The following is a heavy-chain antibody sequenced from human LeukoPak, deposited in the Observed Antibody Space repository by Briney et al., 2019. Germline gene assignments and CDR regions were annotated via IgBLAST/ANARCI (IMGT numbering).Heavy chain of an antibody. J-gene: IGHJ4*02. Sequence: SETLSLTCTVSGDSISSYYWSWIRQPPGKGLEWIGYIYYSGSTNYNPSLKSRVTISVDTSKNQFSLKLSSVTAADTAVYYCARGQGGYDYNFDYWGQGTLVTVSS. D-gene: IGHD5-12*01. CDR3: ARGQGGYDYNFDY. CDR1: GDSISSYY. V-gene: IGHV4-59*12. CDR2: IYYSGST.